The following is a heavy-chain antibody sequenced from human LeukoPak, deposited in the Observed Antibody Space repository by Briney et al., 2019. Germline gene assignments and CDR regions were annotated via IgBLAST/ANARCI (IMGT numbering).Heavy chain of an antibody. D-gene: IGHD3-16*01. CDR3: VGNLGEFPDY. Sequence: SETLSLTCTVSGGSISSGDYYWSWIRQPPGKGLEWIGEINHSGSTDYNPSLKSRVTISVDTSKNQFSLKLSSVTAADTAVYYCVGNLGEFPDYWGQGTLVTVSS. V-gene: IGHV4-39*07. CDR1: GGSISSGDYY. J-gene: IGHJ4*02. CDR2: INHSGST.